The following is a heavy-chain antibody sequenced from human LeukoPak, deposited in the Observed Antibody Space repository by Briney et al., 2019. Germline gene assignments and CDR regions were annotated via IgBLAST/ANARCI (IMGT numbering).Heavy chain of an antibody. J-gene: IGHJ4*02. V-gene: IGHV3-21*01. CDR2: ISSSSYI. Sequence: GGSLRLSCAASGFTFSSYSMNWVRQAPGKGLEWVSSISSSSYIYYADSVKGRFTISRDNAKNSLYLQMNSLRAEDTAVYYCARVGELVWLRFSGVRYYFDYWGQGTLVTVSS. CDR1: GFTFSSYS. CDR3: ARVGELVWLRFSGVRYYFDY. D-gene: IGHD5-12*01.